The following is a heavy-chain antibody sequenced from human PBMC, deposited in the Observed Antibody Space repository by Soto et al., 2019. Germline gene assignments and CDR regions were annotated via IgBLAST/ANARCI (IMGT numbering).Heavy chain of an antibody. CDR2: ISGYNGKT. J-gene: IGHJ4*02. CDR1: GYMLNSYG. Sequence: QVQLVQSGAEVKKRGASVKVSCKASGYMLNSYGMSWLRQAPGQGLEWLGWISGYNGKTDLAQKLQATVTMTTEASTSTVYMELTSLRFDDTALYYCARDETYTAGWYFEHWGQGTLVTVPS. V-gene: IGHV1-18*01. D-gene: IGHD6-19*01. CDR3: ARDETYTAGWYFEH.